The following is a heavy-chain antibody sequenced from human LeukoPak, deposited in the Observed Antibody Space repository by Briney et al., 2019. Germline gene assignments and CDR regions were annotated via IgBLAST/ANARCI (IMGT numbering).Heavy chain of an antibody. J-gene: IGHJ4*02. CDR3: AKLGISDGIDY. CDR2: IGTNAGAT. V-gene: IGHV3-23*01. D-gene: IGHD3-16*01. CDR1: GFTFSTYA. Sequence: GGSLRLSCAASGFTFSTYAMNWVRQAPGRGLEWVSTIGTNAGATHYADSVTGRFTVSRDNSKNTLYLQMHRLRAEDTAVYYCAKLGISDGIDYWGQGTLVTVSS.